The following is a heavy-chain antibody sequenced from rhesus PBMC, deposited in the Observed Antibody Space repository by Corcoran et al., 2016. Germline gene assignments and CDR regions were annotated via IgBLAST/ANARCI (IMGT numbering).Heavy chain of an antibody. CDR1: GITFRPYW. CDR3: VKEDDAFDF. CDR2: INSKSTTI. V-gene: IGHV3-14*01. Sequence: EVHLVESGGGLAEPGGSLRLSCAASGITFRPYWMHWIRRAPGKGQGWISGINSKSTTIYYAGSVKDRFTMSRENAENTVYLQMNSLRPEDTAVYYCVKEDDAFDFWGQGLRVTVSS. J-gene: IGHJ3*01.